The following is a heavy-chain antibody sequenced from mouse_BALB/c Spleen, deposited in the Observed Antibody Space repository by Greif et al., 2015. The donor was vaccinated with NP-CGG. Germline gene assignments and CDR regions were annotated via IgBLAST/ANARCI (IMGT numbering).Heavy chain of an antibody. D-gene: IGHD2-2*01. J-gene: IGHJ2*01. V-gene: IGHV1-87*01. CDR1: GYTFTSYW. Sequence: VQLQESGAELARPGASVKLSCKASGYTFTSYWMQWVKQRPGQGLEWIGAIYPGDGDTRYTQKFKGKATLTADKSSSTAYMQLSSLASEDSAVYYCARDGYEEGYWGQGTTLTVSS. CDR2: IYPGDGDT. CDR3: ARDGYEEGY.